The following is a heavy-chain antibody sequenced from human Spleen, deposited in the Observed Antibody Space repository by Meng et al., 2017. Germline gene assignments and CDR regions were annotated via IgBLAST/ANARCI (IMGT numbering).Heavy chain of an antibody. CDR2: IKEDGGQK. D-gene: IGHD2-15*01. CDR3: ASHGDQIQWWPYLDY. Sequence: GESLKISCAASGFTFSTYWMTWVRQAPGKGLEWVASIKEDGGQKKYLDSVEGRFTISRDNAKNSLYLQMNSLRAEDTAVYYCASHGDQIQWWPYLDYWGQGTLVTVSS. V-gene: IGHV3-7*01. J-gene: IGHJ4*02. CDR1: GFTFSTYW.